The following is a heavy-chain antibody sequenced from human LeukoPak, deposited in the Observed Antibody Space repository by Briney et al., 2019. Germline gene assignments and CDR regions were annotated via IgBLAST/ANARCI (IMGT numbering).Heavy chain of an antibody. CDR2: ISGSGGST. J-gene: IGHJ4*02. D-gene: IGHD5-18*01. CDR1: GFTFSTYA. V-gene: IGHV3-23*01. CDR3: AKPSVYTSMVDSHFDS. Sequence: ETGGSLRLSCAASGFTFSTYAMSWVRQAPGKGLEWVSGISGSGGSTFYADSVKGRFTISRDNSKHTLYVQMKSLTAEHPAVYYCAKPSVYTSMVDSHFDSWGQGTLVTVSS.